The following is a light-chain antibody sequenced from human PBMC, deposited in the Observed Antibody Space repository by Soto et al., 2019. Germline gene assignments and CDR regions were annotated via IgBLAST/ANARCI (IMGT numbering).Light chain of an antibody. Sequence: EIVMTQSPATLSVSPGERATLSCRASQSVSSNLAWYQQKPGQAPRLLIYGASTRATGIPARFSGSGSGTEFNLTISSLQTAQFALYTSQQYNNWPPYTFGQGTKLEIK. CDR3: QQYNNWPPYT. V-gene: IGKV3-15*01. J-gene: IGKJ2*01. CDR2: GAS. CDR1: QSVSSN.